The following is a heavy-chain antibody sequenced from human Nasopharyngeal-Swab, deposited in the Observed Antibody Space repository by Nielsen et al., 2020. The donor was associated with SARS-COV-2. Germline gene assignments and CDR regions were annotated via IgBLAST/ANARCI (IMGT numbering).Heavy chain of an antibody. J-gene: IGHJ2*01. CDR2: INHSGST. Sequence: LETLSLTCAVYGGSFSGYYWSWIRQPPGKGLEWIGEINHSGSTNYNPSLKSRVTMSVDTSKNQFSLKLNSVTAADTAVYYCARASTVTTFFDLWGRGTLVTVSS. CDR3: ARASTVTTFFDL. CDR1: GGSFSGYY. V-gene: IGHV4-34*01. D-gene: IGHD4-17*01.